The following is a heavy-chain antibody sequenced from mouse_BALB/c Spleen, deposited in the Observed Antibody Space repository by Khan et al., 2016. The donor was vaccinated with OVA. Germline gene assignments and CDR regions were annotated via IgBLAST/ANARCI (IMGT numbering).Heavy chain of an antibody. J-gene: IGHJ2*01. CDR3: AITTATYYFDY. V-gene: IGHV14-3*02. CDR1: GFNIKDTY. D-gene: IGHD1-2*01. Sequence: VQLQQSGAELVKPGASVKLSCTASGFNIKDTYMHWVKQRPEQGLEWIGRIDPANGNTKYDPKFQGKATITADTSSNTAYLQLSSLTSEDTAVYYCAITTATYYFDYWGQGTTLTVSS. CDR2: IDPANGNT.